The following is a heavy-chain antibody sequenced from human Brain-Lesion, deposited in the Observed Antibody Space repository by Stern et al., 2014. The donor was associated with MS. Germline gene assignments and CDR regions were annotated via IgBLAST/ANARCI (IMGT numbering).Heavy chain of an antibody. CDR3: ARGRVVPGFQYYATDV. J-gene: IGHJ6*02. D-gene: IGHD2-2*01. Sequence: VQLVESGPGLVKPSQTLSLSCTVSGGSISSGGYYWSWIRQPAGKGLEWIGRIFNSGRTSYNPPPKSRVHILKEHSKKQLSLRLNSMTAADTAVYYCARGRVVPGFQYYATDVWGQGTTVIVSS. CDR1: GGSISSGGYY. V-gene: IGHV4-61*02. CDR2: IFNSGRT.